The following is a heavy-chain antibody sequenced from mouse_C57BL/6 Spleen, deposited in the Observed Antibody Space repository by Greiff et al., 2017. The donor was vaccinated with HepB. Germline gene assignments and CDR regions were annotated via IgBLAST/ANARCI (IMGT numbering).Heavy chain of an antibody. Sequence: VQLQQSGAELAKPGASVKLSCKASGYTFTSYWMHWVKQRPGQGLEWIGYINPSSGYTKYNQKFKDKATLTADKSSSTAYMQRSSLTYEDSAGYYCAQSSSGYETWFASWGQGTLVTVSA. CDR1: GYTFTSYW. D-gene: IGHD3-2*02. V-gene: IGHV1-7*01. CDR3: AQSSSGYETWFAS. J-gene: IGHJ3*01. CDR2: INPSSGYT.